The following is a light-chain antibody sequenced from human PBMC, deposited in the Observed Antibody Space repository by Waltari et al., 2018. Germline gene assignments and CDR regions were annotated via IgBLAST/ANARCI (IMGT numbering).Light chain of an antibody. J-gene: IGLJ3*02. Sequence: QSVLTQPPSMSGAPGQRVTISCNGSSSNIGAGYDVHWYQQLPGAAPKVLIYGNSNRPSGVPDRFSGSKSGTSDSLAITGLQAEDEADYYCQSFDSSLTGVFGGGTKLTVL. CDR2: GNS. CDR3: QSFDSSLTGV. CDR1: SSNIGAGYD. V-gene: IGLV1-40*01.